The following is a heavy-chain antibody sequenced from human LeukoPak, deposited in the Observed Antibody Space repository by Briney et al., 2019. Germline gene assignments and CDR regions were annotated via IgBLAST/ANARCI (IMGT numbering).Heavy chain of an antibody. D-gene: IGHD1-26*01. V-gene: IGHV4-59*01. J-gene: IGHJ5*02. CDR1: GDSTNSYY. CDR2: IYYSGST. Sequence: SETLSLTCTVSGDSTNSYYWSWIRQPPGKGLEWIGYIYYSGSTNYNPSLKSRVTISVDTSKNQFSLKLSSVTAADTALYYCARAQSGGYGQLNLWGQGTLVTVSS. CDR3: ARAQSGGYGQLNL.